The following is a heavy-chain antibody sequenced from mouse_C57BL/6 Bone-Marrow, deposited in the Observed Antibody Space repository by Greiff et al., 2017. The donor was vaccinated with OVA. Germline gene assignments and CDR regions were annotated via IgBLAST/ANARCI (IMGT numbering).Heavy chain of an antibody. V-gene: IGHV1-81*01. D-gene: IGHD2-3*01. Sequence: VQLQQSGAELARPGASVKLSCKASGYTFTSYGISWVKQRTGQGLGWIGEIYPRSGNTYYNEKFKGKATLTADKSSSTAYMELRSLTSEDSAVYFCARDGYYVAYWGQGTLVTVSA. J-gene: IGHJ3*01. CDR3: ARDGYYVAY. CDR2: IYPRSGNT. CDR1: GYTFTSYG.